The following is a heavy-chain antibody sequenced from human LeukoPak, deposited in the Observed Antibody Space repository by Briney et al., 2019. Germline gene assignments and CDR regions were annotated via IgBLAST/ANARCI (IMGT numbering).Heavy chain of an antibody. J-gene: IGHJ6*02. CDR1: GGSISSGGYS. Sequence: PSQTLSLTCAVSGGSISSGGYSWSWIRQPPGKGLEWIGYIYYSGSTNYNPSLKSRVTISVDTSKNQFSPKLSSVTAADTAVYYCARGGRPMQEYYYGMDVWGQGTTVTVSS. CDR2: IYYSGST. V-gene: IGHV4-30-4*07. D-gene: IGHD3-10*01. CDR3: ARGGRPMQEYYYGMDV.